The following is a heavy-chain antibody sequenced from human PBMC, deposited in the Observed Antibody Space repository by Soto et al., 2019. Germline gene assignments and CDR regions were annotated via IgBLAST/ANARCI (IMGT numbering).Heavy chain of an antibody. CDR2: ISAYNGNT. J-gene: IGHJ5*02. D-gene: IGHD6-19*01. CDR3: ARDPRYIAVAGSDWFDP. CDR1: GYTFTSYG. Sequence: ASVKVSCKASGYTFTSYGISWVRQAPGQGLEWMGWISAYNGNTNYAQKLQGRVTMTTDTSTSTAYMELRSLRSDDTAVYYCARDPRYIAVAGSDWFDPWGQGTLVTVSS. V-gene: IGHV1-18*01.